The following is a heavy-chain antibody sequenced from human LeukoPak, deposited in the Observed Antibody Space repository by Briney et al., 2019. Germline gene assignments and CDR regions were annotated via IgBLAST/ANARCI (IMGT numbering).Heavy chain of an antibody. D-gene: IGHD2-2*03. V-gene: IGHV4-59*01. CDR2: IYYSGST. Sequence: SETLSLTCTVSGDSISNYYWNWIRQPPGKGLEWIGSIYYSGSTYYNPSLKSRVTISVDTSKNQFSLKLTSVTAADTAVYYCARVGFPGAFDIWGQGTMVTVSS. J-gene: IGHJ3*02. CDR3: ARVGFPGAFDI. CDR1: GDSISNYY.